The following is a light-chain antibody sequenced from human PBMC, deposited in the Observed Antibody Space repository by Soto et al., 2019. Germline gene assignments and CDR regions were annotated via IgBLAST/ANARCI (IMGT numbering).Light chain of an antibody. CDR2: DAS. Sequence: EIVMTQSPATLSVSAGERATLSCRARQSVRSNLAWYQQKPGQAPRLLIYDASTRATGIPARFSGSGSGTDFTLTITSLQPEDFATYYCQQSYGTPITFAKGHDWRL. CDR1: QSVRSN. J-gene: IGKJ5*01. V-gene: IGKV3D-15*01. CDR3: QQSYGTPIT.